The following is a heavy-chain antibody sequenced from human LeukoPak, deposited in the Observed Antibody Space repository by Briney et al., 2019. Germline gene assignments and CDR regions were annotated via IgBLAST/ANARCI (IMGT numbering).Heavy chain of an antibody. V-gene: IGHV3-33*01. Sequence: GGSLRLSCAASGFTFSSNGMHWVRQAPGKGLEWVGIIWYDGSNKYYADSVKGRFTISRDNSKNALYLRMNSLRVEDTAVYYCARPYYSNYYYYGMDVWGQGTTVTVSS. CDR1: GFTFSSNG. CDR2: IWYDGSNK. CDR3: ARPYYSNYYYYGMDV. J-gene: IGHJ6*02. D-gene: IGHD3-22*01.